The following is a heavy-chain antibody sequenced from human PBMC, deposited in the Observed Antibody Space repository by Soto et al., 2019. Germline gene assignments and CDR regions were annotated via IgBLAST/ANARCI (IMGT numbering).Heavy chain of an antibody. CDR1: GFTFSYPA. J-gene: IGHJ6*02. D-gene: IGHD1-1*01. CDR3: ARGTTTSAFSVMDV. Sequence: QVQLVESGGGVVQPGRSLRLSCAASGFTFSYPALNWVRQAPGKGLEWVAVISYDGDNKYIAEAVKGRLTISRDNPKNTVSLQMNSLRTEDTAMYFCARGTTTSAFSVMDVWGQGTTVTVSS. CDR2: ISYDGDNK. V-gene: IGHV3-30-3*01.